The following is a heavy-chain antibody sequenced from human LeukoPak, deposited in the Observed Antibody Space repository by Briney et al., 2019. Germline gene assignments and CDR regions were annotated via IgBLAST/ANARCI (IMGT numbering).Heavy chain of an antibody. V-gene: IGHV3-23*01. J-gene: IGHJ4*02. CDR1: GFTFSTYP. CDR2: ISASGAGT. Sequence: GGSLRLSCAASGFTFSTYPMSWVRQAPGKGLEWVSAISASGAGTYYADPVKGRFTISRDISKNTLYLQMSSLSAEDTAVYYCASQYYNILTGHYTSIDYWGQGTLVTVCS. D-gene: IGHD3-9*01. CDR3: ASQYYNILTGHYTSIDY.